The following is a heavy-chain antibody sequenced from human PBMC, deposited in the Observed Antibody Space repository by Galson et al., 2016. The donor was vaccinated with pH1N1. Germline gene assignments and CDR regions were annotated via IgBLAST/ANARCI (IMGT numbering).Heavy chain of an antibody. Sequence: CAISGDSVSRTSTAWNWIRQSPSRGLEWLGRTYYRSKWFSDYAVSVEGRIDINPDTSKNEFSLQLDSVTPEDTAVYYCARDRDPNCAEPNDVLDIWGQGTMVTVSS. D-gene: IGHD2-8*01. CDR2: TYYRSKWFS. CDR1: GDSVSRTSTA. CDR3: ARDRDPNCAEPNDVLDI. J-gene: IGHJ3*02. V-gene: IGHV6-1*01.